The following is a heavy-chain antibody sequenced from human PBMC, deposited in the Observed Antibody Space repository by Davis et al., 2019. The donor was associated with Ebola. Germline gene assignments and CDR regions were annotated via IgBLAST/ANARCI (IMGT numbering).Heavy chain of an antibody. CDR3: AHFGVTQNAYDI. CDR2: IKQDGSKK. D-gene: IGHD3-10*01. J-gene: IGHJ3*02. V-gene: IGHV3-7*01. CDR1: GFTFSSYW. Sequence: PGGSLRLSCAASGFTFSSYWMSWVRQAPGKGLEWVANIKQDGSKKYYADSVKGRFTISRDNSKNTLYLQMNSLRAEDTAVYYCAHFGVTQNAYDIWGQGTMVTVSS.